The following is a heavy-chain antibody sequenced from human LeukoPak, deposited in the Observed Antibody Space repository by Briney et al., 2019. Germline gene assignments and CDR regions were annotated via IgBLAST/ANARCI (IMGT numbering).Heavy chain of an antibody. CDR3: AKDREFRDIVVVVAAMTH. CDR2: ISSSGSTI. Sequence: GGSLRLSCAASGFTFSDYYMSWIRQAPGKGLERVSYISSSGSTIYYADSVKGRFTISRDNAKNSLYLQMNSLRAEDTAVYYCAKDREFRDIVVVVAAMTHWGQGTLVTVSS. J-gene: IGHJ4*02. D-gene: IGHD2-15*01. V-gene: IGHV3-11*04. CDR1: GFTFSDYY.